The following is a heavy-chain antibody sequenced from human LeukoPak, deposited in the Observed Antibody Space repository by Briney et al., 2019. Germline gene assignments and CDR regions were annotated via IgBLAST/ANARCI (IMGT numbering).Heavy chain of an antibody. CDR1: GFTFGVYA. CDR2: IASETYGGTA. J-gene: IGHJ4*02. V-gene: IGHV3-49*04. CDR3: TRDQTPYY. Sequence: GGSLRLSCTASGFTFGVYAMTWVRQARGKGLEWVGFIASETYGGTAEYAASVKGRCTISRDDSKSIAYLQMNSLKTEDTAVYYCTRDQTPYYWGQGTLVTVSS.